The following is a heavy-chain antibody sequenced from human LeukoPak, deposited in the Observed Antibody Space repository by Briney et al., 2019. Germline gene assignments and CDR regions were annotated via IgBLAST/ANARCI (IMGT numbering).Heavy chain of an antibody. J-gene: IGHJ6*03. CDR2: INHSGST. D-gene: IGHD2-15*01. CDR1: GGSFSGYY. Sequence: PSETLSLTCAVYGGSFSGYYWSWIRQPPGKGLEWIGEINHSGSTNYNPSLKSRVTISVDTSKNQFSLKLSSVTAADTAVYYCARARCSGDSCYFYYYYYMDVWGKGTTVTVSS. V-gene: IGHV4-34*01. CDR3: ARARCSGDSCYFYYYYYMDV.